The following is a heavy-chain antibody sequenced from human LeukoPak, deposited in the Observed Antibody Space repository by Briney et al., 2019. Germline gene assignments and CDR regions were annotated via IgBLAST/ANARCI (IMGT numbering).Heavy chain of an antibody. CDR2: IYSGGST. CDR3: AMDPYGDYVGMGYFQH. D-gene: IGHD4-17*01. CDR1: GFTFSSNY. Sequence: PGGSLRLSCAASGFTFSSNYMSWVRQAPGKGLEWGSVIYSGGSTYYADSVKGRFTISRDNSKNTLYLQMNSLRAEDTAVYYCAMDPYGDYVGMGYFQHWGQGTLVTVSS. J-gene: IGHJ1*01. V-gene: IGHV3-53*01.